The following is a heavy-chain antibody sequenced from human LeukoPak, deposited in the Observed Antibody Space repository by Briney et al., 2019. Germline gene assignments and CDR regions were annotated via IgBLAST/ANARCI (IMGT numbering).Heavy chain of an antibody. D-gene: IGHD3-22*01. CDR3: VEESDSGGFRYFQH. V-gene: IGHV3-21*04. CDR1: GFAFSSYS. CDR2: ISRSSSFI. Sequence: PGGSLRLSCAASGFAFSSYSMNWVRQAPGKGLEWVSSISRSSSFIYYADSVRGRFTISRDNSKNSLYLQMNSLRPEDTALYYCVEESDSGGFRYFQHWGQGTLVTVSS. J-gene: IGHJ1*01.